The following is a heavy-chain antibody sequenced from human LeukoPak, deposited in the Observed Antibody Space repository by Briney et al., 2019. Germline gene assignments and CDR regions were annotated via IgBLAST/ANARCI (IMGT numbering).Heavy chain of an antibody. Sequence: PGGSLRLSCAASGFTFSSYAMSWVRQAPGKGLEWVAAISGSGGRTYYADSVKGRFTISRDNSKNTLYLQMNSLRAEDTAVYYCAKDPRVWFGDDAFDIWGQGTMVTVSS. D-gene: IGHD3-10*01. CDR3: AKDPRVWFGDDAFDI. CDR1: GFTFSSYA. J-gene: IGHJ3*02. CDR2: ISGSGGRT. V-gene: IGHV3-23*01.